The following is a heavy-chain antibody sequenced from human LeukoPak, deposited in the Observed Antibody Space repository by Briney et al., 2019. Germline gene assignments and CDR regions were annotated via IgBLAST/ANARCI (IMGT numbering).Heavy chain of an antibody. CDR2: INPTCRTT. CDR3: ALGVVPAAAEGGFDY. D-gene: IGHD2-2*01. J-gene: IGHJ4*02. CDR1: GYTFTSDY. Sequence: ASVKVSCKASGYTFTSDYMHWVRQAPGQGGEWMGEINPTCRTTSYAKKFQVRFTMTRDTPPSTVYMQLSSLRSEDTAVYYCALGVVPAAAEGGFDYWGQGTLVTVS. V-gene: IGHV1-46*01.